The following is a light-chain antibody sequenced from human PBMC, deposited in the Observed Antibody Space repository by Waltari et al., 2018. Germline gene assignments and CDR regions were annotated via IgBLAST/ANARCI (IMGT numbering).Light chain of an antibody. V-gene: IGLV2-11*01. CDR2: DVS. Sequence: QSALTQPRSVSGSPGQSVTISCTGTSSDVGGYNYVSWYQQHPGKLPQLTIYDVSPRPSGSADRVSGSKSGNTASLTISGLQAEDEADYYCCSYGGSYTWVFGGGTRLTVL. CDR3: CSYGGSYTWV. CDR1: SSDVGGYNY. J-gene: IGLJ3*02.